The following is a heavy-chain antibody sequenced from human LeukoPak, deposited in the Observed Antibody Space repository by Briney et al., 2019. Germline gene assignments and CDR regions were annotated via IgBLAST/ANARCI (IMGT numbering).Heavy chain of an antibody. J-gene: IGHJ1*01. CDR2: IIPIFGTA. Sequence: SVKVSCRASGGTFSSYAISWVRQAPGQGLEWMGRIIPIFGTANYAQKFQGRVTITTDESTSTAYMELSSLRSEDTAVYYCARGWDSSGWYVAEYFQHWGQGTLVTVSS. CDR3: ARGWDSSGWYVAEYFQH. CDR1: GGTFSSYA. D-gene: IGHD6-19*01. V-gene: IGHV1-69*05.